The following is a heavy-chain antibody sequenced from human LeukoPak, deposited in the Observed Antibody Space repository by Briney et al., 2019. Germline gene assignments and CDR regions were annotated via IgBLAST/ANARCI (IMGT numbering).Heavy chain of an antibody. V-gene: IGHV5-51*01. CDR2: IYPGGSDT. J-gene: IGHJ4*02. D-gene: IGHD6-13*01. CDR3: ASGDSSSWTRTDY. CDR1: GYSFTSYW. Sequence: GESLKISCKGSGYSFTSYWIGWVRQMPGKGLEWMGIIYPGGSDTRYSPSFQGQVTISADKSISTAYLQWSSLKASDTAMYYCASGDSSSWTRTDYWGQGTLVTVSS.